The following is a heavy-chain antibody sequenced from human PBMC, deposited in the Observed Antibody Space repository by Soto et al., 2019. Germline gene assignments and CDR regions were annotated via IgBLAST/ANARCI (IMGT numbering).Heavy chain of an antibody. V-gene: IGHV1-46*01. CDR1: GYTFTSYY. Sequence: QVQLVQSGAEVKKPGASVKVSCKASGYTFTSYYMHWVRQAPGQGLEWMGIINPSGGSTSYAQKFQGRVTMTRDTSTNTVYRELSSLSSENTAVYYCARLGIAVAGSYSFDYWGQGTLVTVSS. D-gene: IGHD6-19*01. J-gene: IGHJ4*02. CDR2: INPSGGST. CDR3: ARLGIAVAGSYSFDY.